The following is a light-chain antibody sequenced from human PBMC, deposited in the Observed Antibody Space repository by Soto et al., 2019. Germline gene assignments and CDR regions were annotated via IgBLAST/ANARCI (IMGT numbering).Light chain of an antibody. CDR3: QQYNNWPPLT. J-gene: IGKJ4*01. CDR1: QSVSSK. Sequence: EIVMTQSPGTLSVSPGERATISCRASQSVSSKLAWYQQKPGQAPRLLIHSASTRATGIPARFSGSGSGTEFTLTISSLQSEDFAVYYCQQYNNWPPLTFGGGTKVEIK. CDR2: SAS. V-gene: IGKV3-15*01.